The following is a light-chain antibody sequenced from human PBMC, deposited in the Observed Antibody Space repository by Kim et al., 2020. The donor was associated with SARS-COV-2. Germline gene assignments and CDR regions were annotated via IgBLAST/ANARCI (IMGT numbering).Light chain of an antibody. CDR2: EVS. J-gene: IGLJ1*01. Sequence: HSVTISCTGTSSDVGSYNRVSWYQQPPGTAPKLMIYEVSNRPSGVPDRFSGSKSGNTASLTISGLQAEDEADYYCSSYTSSSTLYVFGTGTKVTVL. V-gene: IGLV2-18*02. CDR1: SSDVGSYNR. CDR3: SSYTSSSTLYV.